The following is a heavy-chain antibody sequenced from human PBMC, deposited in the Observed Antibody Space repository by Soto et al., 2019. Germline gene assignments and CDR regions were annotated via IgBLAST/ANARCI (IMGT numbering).Heavy chain of an antibody. CDR1: GGSVSGGSYY. V-gene: IGHV4-61*01. CDR3: ASAPSIRHYFGS. J-gene: IGHJ4*02. CDR2: IFYTGGA. Sequence: SETLSLTCTVSGGSVSGGSYYWSWIRQPPGKGLEWIGHIFYTGGANYNLSLKSRATISVDTSQNQFSLKLSSVTAADTAVYYRASAPSIRHYFGSWGQGTLVTVSS. D-gene: IGHD2-21*01.